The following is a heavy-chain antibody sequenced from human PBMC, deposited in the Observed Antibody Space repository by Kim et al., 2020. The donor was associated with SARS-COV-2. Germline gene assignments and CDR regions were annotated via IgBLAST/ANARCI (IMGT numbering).Heavy chain of an antibody. CDR2: INHSGST. CDR1: GGSFSGYY. Sequence: SETLSLTCAVYGGSFSGYYWSWIRQPPGKGLEWIGEINHSGSTNYNPSLKSRVTISVDTSKNQFSLKLSSVTAADTAVYYCARGGWGAYWGQGTLVTVSS. J-gene: IGHJ4*02. D-gene: IGHD3-16*01. V-gene: IGHV4-34*01. CDR3: ARGGWGAY.